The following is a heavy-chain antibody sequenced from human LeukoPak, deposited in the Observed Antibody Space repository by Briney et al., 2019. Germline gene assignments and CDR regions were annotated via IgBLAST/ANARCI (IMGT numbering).Heavy chain of an antibody. V-gene: IGHV1-18*01. CDR3: ARIATVVEDAFDI. D-gene: IGHD4-23*01. CDR1: GYTFTSYG. CDR2: ISAYNGNT. Sequence: ASVKVSCKASGYTFTSYGISWVQQAPGQGLEWMGWISAYNGNTNYAQKLQGRVTMTTDTSTSTAYMELRGLRSDDTAVYYCARIATVVEDAFDIWGQGTMVTVSS. J-gene: IGHJ3*02.